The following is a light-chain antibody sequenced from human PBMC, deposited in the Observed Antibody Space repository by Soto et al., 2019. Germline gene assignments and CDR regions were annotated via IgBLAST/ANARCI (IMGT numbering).Light chain of an antibody. CDR1: SSDVGGYNY. Sequence: QSALTQPPSASGSPGQSVTISCTGTSSDVGGYNYVSWYQQHPGKAPKLMISEVSKRPSGVPDRFSGSKSGNTASLTVSGRQAEDEADYYCCSFAGNNNLVFGGGTKLTVL. V-gene: IGLV2-8*01. CDR3: CSFAGNNNLV. CDR2: EVS. J-gene: IGLJ2*01.